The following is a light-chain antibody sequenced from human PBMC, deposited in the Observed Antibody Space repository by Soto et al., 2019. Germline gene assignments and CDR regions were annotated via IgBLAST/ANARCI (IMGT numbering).Light chain of an antibody. CDR3: QQYSSYPT. V-gene: IGKV1-5*01. J-gene: IGKJ1*01. Sequence: DIQMTQSPSTLSASVGDRVTITCRASQGISKYYLNWYQQKPGKAPKLLIFHASSLESGVPSRFSGSGSGTEFTLTISSLQSDDFATYYCQQYSSYPTFGQGTKVDIK. CDR1: QGISKY. CDR2: HAS.